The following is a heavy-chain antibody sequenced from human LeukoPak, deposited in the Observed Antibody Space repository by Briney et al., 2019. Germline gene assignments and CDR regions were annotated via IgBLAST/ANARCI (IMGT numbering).Heavy chain of an antibody. Sequence: GGSLRLSCAASGLIVSANYMTWVRQAPGKGLEWVSVIYRSGTTNYAESVQGRLTISRDESKNTLYLQLNSLRDDDTAIYYCATGGTYYLDYWGQGSLVTVSS. CDR2: IYRSGTT. D-gene: IGHD1-1*01. J-gene: IGHJ4*02. CDR1: GLIVSANY. V-gene: IGHV3-53*01. CDR3: ATGGTYYLDY.